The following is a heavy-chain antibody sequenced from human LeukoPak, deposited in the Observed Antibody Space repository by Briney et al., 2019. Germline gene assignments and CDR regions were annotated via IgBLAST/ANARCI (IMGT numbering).Heavy chain of an antibody. CDR2: INHSGST. CDR3: AREKYGSGSYYHYYYYYYMDV. D-gene: IGHD3-10*01. J-gene: IGHJ6*03. V-gene: IGHV4-34*01. Sequence: PSETLSLTCAVYGGSFSGYYWSWIRQPPGKGLEWIGEINHSGSTNYNPSLKSRVTISVDTSKNQFSLKLSSVTAADTAVYYCAREKYGSGSYYHYYYYYYMDVWGKGTTVTVSS. CDR1: GGSFSGYY.